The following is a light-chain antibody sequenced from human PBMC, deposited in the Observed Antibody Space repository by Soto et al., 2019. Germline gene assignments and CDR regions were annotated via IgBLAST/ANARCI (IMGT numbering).Light chain of an antibody. J-gene: IGLJ2*01. V-gene: IGLV2-14*01. CDR2: EVN. Sequence: QSVLTQPASVSGSPGQSITISCIGTSNDIGGYNYVSWYQQHPGKAPKLMIYEVNNRPSGVSNRFSGSKSGNTASLTISGLQSEDEAHYYCSSYTTSTTPVVFGGGTKLTVL. CDR3: SSYTTSTTPVV. CDR1: SNDIGGYNY.